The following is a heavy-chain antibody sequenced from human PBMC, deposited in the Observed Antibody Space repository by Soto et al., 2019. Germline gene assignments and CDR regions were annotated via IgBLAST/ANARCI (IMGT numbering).Heavy chain of an antibody. Sequence: QLQLQESGPGLVKPSETLSLTCTVSGGSISSSSYYWGWIRQPPGKGLEWIGSIYYSGSTYYNPSLKGRVTISVDTSKNQFSLKLSSVTAADTAVYYCAMPDKRGSSWFSHYYYYGMDVWGQGTTVTVSS. V-gene: IGHV4-39*01. CDR3: AMPDKRGSSWFSHYYYYGMDV. CDR2: IYYSGST. D-gene: IGHD6-13*01. J-gene: IGHJ6*02. CDR1: GGSISSSSYY.